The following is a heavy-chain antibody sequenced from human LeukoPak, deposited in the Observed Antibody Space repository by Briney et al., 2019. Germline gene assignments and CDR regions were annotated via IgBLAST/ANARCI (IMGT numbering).Heavy chain of an antibody. V-gene: IGHV3-23*01. D-gene: IGHD2-15*01. CDR1: GFTFSSYA. CDR2: ISGSGGST. Sequence: PGGSLRLSCAASGFTFSSYAMSWVRQAPGKGLEWVSAISGSGGSTYYADSVKGRFTISRDNSKNTLYLQMNSLRAEDTAVYYCARDAFFYCSGGSCYPNYYYYGMDVWGQGTTVTVSS. CDR3: ARDAFFYCSGGSCYPNYYYYGMDV. J-gene: IGHJ6*02.